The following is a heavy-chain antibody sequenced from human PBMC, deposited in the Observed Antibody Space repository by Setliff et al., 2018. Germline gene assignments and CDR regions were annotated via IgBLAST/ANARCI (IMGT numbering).Heavy chain of an antibody. J-gene: IGHJ5*02. CDR1: GGSVSNSGFF. D-gene: IGHD2-15*01. CDR2: IYDSGSS. Sequence: SETLSLTCTVSGGSVSNSGFFWGWLRQAPSKGLEWIGNIYDSGSSNYNASLKSRLIITRDTSKNQISLKLTSVTAADTAVYYCGRGFSRIEGWGNWFDPWGQGILVTVSS. V-gene: IGHV4-39*01. CDR3: GRGFSRIEGWGNWFDP.